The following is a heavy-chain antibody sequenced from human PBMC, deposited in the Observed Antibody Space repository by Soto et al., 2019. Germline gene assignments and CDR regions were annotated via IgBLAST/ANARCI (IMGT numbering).Heavy chain of an antibody. Sequence: QPGGSLRLSCEASGFTYTDYAMSWVRQAPGKGLEWVSTISGSAITTYYADSVKGRFTITRDNSKNTVYLEMNSLRAEDTAVYYCATHLVLRIFSDWGRGTMVTVSS. D-gene: IGHD3-3*01. CDR1: GFTYTDYA. V-gene: IGHV3-23*01. CDR2: ISGSAITT. CDR3: ATHLVLRIFSD. J-gene: IGHJ4*02.